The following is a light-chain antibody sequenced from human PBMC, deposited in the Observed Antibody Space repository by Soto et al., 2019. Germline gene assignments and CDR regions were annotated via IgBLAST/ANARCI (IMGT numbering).Light chain of an antibody. Sequence: DIQMTQSPSSLSASVGDRVTITCQASQDISNYLNWYPQKPGKAPKLLIYAASNLETGGPSRFSGSASGTDVTLTISSLQPEDIATYYCQQYDNLPPKVTFGGGTKGDIK. CDR3: QQYDNLPPKVT. V-gene: IGKV1-33*01. CDR1: QDISNY. CDR2: AAS. J-gene: IGKJ4*01.